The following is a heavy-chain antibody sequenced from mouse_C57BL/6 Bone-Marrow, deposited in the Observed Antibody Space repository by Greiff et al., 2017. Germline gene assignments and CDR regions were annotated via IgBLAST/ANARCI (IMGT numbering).Heavy chain of an antibody. CDR1: GFNIKDDY. D-gene: IGHD1-1*01. CDR3: TTPITTVEGAWFAY. V-gene: IGHV14-4*01. CDR2: IDPENGDT. Sequence: EVQLQQSGAELVRPGASVKLSCTASGFNIKDDYMHWVKQRPEQGLEWIGWIDPENGDTEYASKFQGKATITADTSSNTAYLQLSSLTSEDTAVYYCTTPITTVEGAWFAYWGQGTLVTVSA. J-gene: IGHJ3*01.